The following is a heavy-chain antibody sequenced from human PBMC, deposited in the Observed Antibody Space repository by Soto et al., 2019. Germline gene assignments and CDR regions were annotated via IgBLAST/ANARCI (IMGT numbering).Heavy chain of an antibody. CDR1: GGTFRSYV. J-gene: IGHJ4*02. D-gene: IGHD1-1*01. CDR2: IIPMYGTT. CDR3: ARIGTLDWIDDY. Sequence: QVQLVQSGAKMKKPGSSVKVSCKASGGTFRSYVTSWVRQAPGQGLEWLGGIIPMYGTTYYAQTFQGRVTISADESTSTAFMELSSLRSEDTAVYYCARIGTLDWIDDYWGQGTLVTVSS. V-gene: IGHV1-69*12.